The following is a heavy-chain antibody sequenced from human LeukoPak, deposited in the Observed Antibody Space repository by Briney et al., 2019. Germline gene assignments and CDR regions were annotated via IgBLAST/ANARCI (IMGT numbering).Heavy chain of an antibody. CDR3: ARRGCSGGSCYGRNVPRPLYYYYGMDV. Sequence: SQTLSLTCTVSGGSISSGGYYWSWIRQPPGKGLEWIGYIYHSGSTYYNPSLKSRVTISVDRSKNQFSLKLSSVTAADTAVYYCARRGCSGGSCYGRNVPRPLYYYYGMDVWGQGTTVTVSS. CDR1: GGSISSGGYY. CDR2: IYHSGST. D-gene: IGHD2-15*01. V-gene: IGHV4-30-2*01. J-gene: IGHJ6*02.